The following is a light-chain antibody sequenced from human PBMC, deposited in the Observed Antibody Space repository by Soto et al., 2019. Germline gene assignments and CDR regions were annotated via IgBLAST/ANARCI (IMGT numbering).Light chain of an antibody. CDR2: SAS. Sequence: EIEMTQSTATLSVSPGERATLSCRASQSISTELAWYQQKPGQPPRLLIYSASTRATGVPSRFTGSGSGSEFTLTISGLQSEDFAIYYCQQCHNWPLTFGQGTRLEI. J-gene: IGKJ2*01. V-gene: IGKV3-15*01. CDR3: QQCHNWPLT. CDR1: QSISTE.